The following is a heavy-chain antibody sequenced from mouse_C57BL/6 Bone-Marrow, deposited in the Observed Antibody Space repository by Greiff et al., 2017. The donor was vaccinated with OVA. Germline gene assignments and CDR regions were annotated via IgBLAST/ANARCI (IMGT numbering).Heavy chain of an antibody. CDR3: TKNAY. CDR1: GFNIKDDY. CDR2: IDTESYDT. J-gene: IGHJ3*01. Sequence: EVQLQQSGAELVRPGASVKLSCTVSGFNIKDDYIHWVKQRPEQGLEWIGWIDTESYDTEYASKFQGKATLTSDTSSNTAYLQHHNQTSEDTAGYYCTKNAYWDQGTLVTVSA. V-gene: IGHV14-4*01.